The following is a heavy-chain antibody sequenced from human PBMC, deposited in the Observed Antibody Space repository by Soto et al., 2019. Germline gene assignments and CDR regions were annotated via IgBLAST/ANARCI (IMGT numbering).Heavy chain of an antibody. CDR2: IYSGDRT. CDR3: ARGGCSGGACYPVYSFDC. J-gene: IGHJ4*02. V-gene: IGHV3-66*01. D-gene: IGHD2-15*01. CDR1: GITVSSNY. Sequence: EVRLEESGGGLVQPGGSLKLACAASGITVSSNYMTWVRQPPGKGLEWVSGIYSGDRTYYADSVKDRFTISRDNSKNTLFLEMTSLTVEDTAVYYCARGGCSGGACYPVYSFDCWGQGTLVTVSS.